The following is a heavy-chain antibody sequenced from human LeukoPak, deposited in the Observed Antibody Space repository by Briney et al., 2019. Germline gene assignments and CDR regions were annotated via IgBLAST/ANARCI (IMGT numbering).Heavy chain of an antibody. CDR1: GYTFTSYY. CDR2: IIPSGGST. CDR3: TKGRSCANGICYSWFPEI. D-gene: IGHD2-8*01. V-gene: IGHV1-46*01. J-gene: IGHJ3*02. Sequence: ASVKVSCKASGYTFTSYYMHWVRQAPGQGLEWMGIIIPSGGSTSYAQEFQGRVTTTRDTSTSTVYMELSSLRAEDTAVYYCTKGRSCANGICYSWFPEIWGQGTMVTVSS.